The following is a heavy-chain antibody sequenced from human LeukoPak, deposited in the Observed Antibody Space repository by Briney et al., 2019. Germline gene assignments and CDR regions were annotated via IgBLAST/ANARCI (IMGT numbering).Heavy chain of an antibody. CDR1: GYSFTSNW. Sequence: GESLKISCKGSGYSFTSNWIGWVRQMPGKGLEWMGIIYPGDSDTRYGPSLQGQVTISADKSISTAYLQWSSLKASDTAMYYCARYLAYCGGDCYSSPFDYWGQGTLVTVSS. CDR2: IYPGDSDT. V-gene: IGHV5-51*01. CDR3: ARYLAYCGGDCYSSPFDY. J-gene: IGHJ4*02. D-gene: IGHD2-21*02.